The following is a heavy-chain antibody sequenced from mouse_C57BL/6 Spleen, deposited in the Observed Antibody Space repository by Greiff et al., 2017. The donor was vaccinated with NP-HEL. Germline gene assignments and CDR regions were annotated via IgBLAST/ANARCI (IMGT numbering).Heavy chain of an antibody. CDR1: GYAFSSYW. V-gene: IGHV1-80*01. D-gene: IGHD4-1*01. CDR2: IYPGDGDT. J-gene: IGHJ1*03. Sequence: VQLQQSGAELVKPGASVKISCKASGYAFSSYWMNWVKQRPGKGLEWIGQIYPGDGDTNYNGKFKGKATLTADKSSRPAYMQLSSLTSEDSAVYFCARNWDEGDWYFDVGGTGTTVTVAS. CDR3: ARNWDEGDWYFDV.